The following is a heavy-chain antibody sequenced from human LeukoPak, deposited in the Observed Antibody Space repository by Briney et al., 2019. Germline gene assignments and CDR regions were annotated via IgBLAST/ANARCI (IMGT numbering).Heavy chain of an antibody. J-gene: IGHJ4*02. Sequence: ASVKVSCKVSGYTLTELFMHGVQQAPGKGLEWMGGFDPEDGETIYAQKFQGRVTMTEDTSTDTAYMELSSLRSEDTAVYYCATHRPGVAARISQASLDYWGQGTLVTVSS. V-gene: IGHV1-24*01. CDR1: GYTLTELF. CDR2: FDPEDGET. D-gene: IGHD2-15*01. CDR3: ATHRPGVAARISQASLDY.